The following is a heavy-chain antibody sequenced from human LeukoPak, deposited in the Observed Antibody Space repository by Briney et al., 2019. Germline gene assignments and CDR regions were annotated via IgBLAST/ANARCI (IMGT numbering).Heavy chain of an antibody. CDR2: ISSDGGRT. CDR1: GFTFSSYA. J-gene: IGHJ6*02. CDR3: ARSSSKNYYYYGIDV. V-gene: IGHV3-64*01. Sequence: GGSLRLSCAASGFTFSSYAMHWVRQAPGKGLEYVSAISSDGGRTYHANSVKGSFTISRDNSKNTLSLQMGSLRAEDMAVYYCARSSSKNYYYYGIDVWGQGTTVTVSS.